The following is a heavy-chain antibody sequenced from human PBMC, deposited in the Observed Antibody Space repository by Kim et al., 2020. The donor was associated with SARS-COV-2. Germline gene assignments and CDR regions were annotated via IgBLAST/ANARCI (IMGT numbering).Heavy chain of an antibody. CDR3: ARDMNPTVYDY. V-gene: IGHV1-3*01. Sequence: GSVKVSCKASGYTFKSSPIHWLRQAPGQRLEWMGLVNAANDETNYSQKFQGRVTITRDTSANTAYMDLRSLTFEDTAIYYCARDMNPTVYDYWGQGTLVTVSS. D-gene: IGHD4-4*01. CDR1: GYTFKSSP. J-gene: IGHJ4*02. CDR2: VNAANDET.